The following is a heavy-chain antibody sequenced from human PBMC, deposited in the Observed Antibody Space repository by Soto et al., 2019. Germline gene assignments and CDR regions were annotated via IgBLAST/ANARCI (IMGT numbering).Heavy chain of an antibody. CDR3: AKGEVDTAPFDP. CDR2: INPNSGNT. V-gene: IGHV1-2*02. Sequence: QVQLVQSGAEVKKPGASVKVSCKASGYTFTGYYMHWVRQAPGQGLEWMGWINPNSGNTKDVQKVQGQVILTRGPSIRTAYMGPSRVTSCEKGVYFWAKGEVDTAPFDPWGQGTLVTVSS. D-gene: IGHD5-18*01. J-gene: IGHJ5*02. CDR1: GYTFTGYY.